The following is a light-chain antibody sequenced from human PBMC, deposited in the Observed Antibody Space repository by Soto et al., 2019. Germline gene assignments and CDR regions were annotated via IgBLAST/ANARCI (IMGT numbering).Light chain of an antibody. CDR1: SSDVGGYNY. CDR2: DVS. CDR3: SSYTSSSTVV. Sequence: QSVLTQPASVSGSPGQSITISCTGTSSDVGGYNYVSWYQQHPGKAPALMIYDVSNRPSGVSNRFSGSKSGNTASLTISGLQDDDEADYYCSSYTSSSTVVFGGGTQLTVL. J-gene: IGLJ7*01. V-gene: IGLV2-14*01.